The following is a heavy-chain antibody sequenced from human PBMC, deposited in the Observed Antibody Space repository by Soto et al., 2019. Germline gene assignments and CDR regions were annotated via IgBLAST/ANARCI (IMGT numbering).Heavy chain of an antibody. CDR2: INHRGSA. Sequence: PSETLSLTCAVYGGSFRGYYWSWIRQPPGKGLEWIGEINHRGSANYNPSVKSRVTISVDTSKNQFSLKLNSVTAADTAVYYCTRHEGGAAADRPLDYWGQGTLVTVSS. J-gene: IGHJ4*02. D-gene: IGHD6-13*01. CDR3: TRHEGGAAADRPLDY. CDR1: GGSFRGYY. V-gene: IGHV4-34*01.